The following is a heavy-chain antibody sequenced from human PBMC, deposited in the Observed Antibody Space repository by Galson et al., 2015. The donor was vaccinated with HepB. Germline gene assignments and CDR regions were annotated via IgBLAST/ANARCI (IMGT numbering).Heavy chain of an antibody. V-gene: IGHV1-46*01. CDR1: GYTFTSYY. CDR3: ARDRNYGSGSYYKIFGFGYYYYGMDV. CDR2: INPSGGST. J-gene: IGHJ6*02. Sequence: SVKVSCKASGYTFTSYYMHWVRQAPGQGLEWMGIINPSGGSTSYAQKFQGRVTMTRDTSTSTVYMELSSLRSEDTAVYYCARDRNYGSGSYYKIFGFGYYYYGMDVWGQGTTVTVSS. D-gene: IGHD3-10*01.